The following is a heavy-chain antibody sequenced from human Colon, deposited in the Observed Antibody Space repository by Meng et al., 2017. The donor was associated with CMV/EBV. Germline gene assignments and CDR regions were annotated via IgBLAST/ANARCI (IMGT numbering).Heavy chain of an antibody. V-gene: IGHV3-20*04. CDR2: IDWNGAIT. Sequence: LSGAVSGFVFKDYAMSWVRQVPGKGLEWVAGIDWNGAITNYADSVRGRFTISRDNAKNSLHLQMTSLRAEDTALYYCAKDYMSACDSWGQGTLVTVSS. CDR1: GFVFKDYA. CDR3: AKDYMSACDS. D-gene: IGHD4/OR15-4a*01. J-gene: IGHJ4*02.